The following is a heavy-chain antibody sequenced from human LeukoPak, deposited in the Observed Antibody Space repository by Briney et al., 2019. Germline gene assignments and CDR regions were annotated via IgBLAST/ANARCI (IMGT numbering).Heavy chain of an antibody. V-gene: IGHV3-21*01. CDR1: GFTFSSYS. CDR3: ARVGGCSSTSCYSPTVTTEFTDY. J-gene: IGHJ4*02. Sequence: GGSLRLSCAASGFTFSSYSMNWVRQAPGKGLEWVSSISSSSSYIYYADSVKGRFTISRDNAKNSLYLQMNSLRAEDTAVYYCARVGGCSSTSCYSPTVTTEFTDYWGQGTLVTVSS. CDR2: ISSSSSYI. D-gene: IGHD2-2*01.